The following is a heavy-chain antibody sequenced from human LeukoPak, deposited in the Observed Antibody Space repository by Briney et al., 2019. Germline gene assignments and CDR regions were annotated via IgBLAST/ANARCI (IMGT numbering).Heavy chain of an antibody. CDR1: GYTFTSYD. V-gene: IGHV1-8*03. CDR2: MNPNSGNT. J-gene: IGHJ6*03. Sequence: ASVKVSCKASGYTFTSYDINWVRQATGQGLEWMGWMNPNSGNTGYAQKFQGRVTITRNTSISTAYMELSSLRSEDTAVYYCARGRGYTWIQLWPDYYYYYMDVWGKGTTVTISS. CDR3: ARGRGYTWIQLWPDYYYYYMDV. D-gene: IGHD5-18*01.